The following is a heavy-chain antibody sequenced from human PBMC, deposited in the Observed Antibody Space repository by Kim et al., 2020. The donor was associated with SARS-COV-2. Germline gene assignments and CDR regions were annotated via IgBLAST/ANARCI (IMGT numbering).Heavy chain of an antibody. J-gene: IGHJ4*02. CDR3: VRQSDRNNGKLEDFDD. CDR1: GFTFSSRW. D-gene: IGHD2-8*01. CDR2: INSDGSDM. Sequence: GGSLRLSCAASGFTFSSRWMHWVRQAPGKGPVWVSRINSDGSDMSYADSVKGRFTISRDNAKNTLYLQMNSLRAEDTAVYYCVRQSDRNNGKLEDFDDWGQGTLVAVSS. V-gene: IGHV3-74*01.